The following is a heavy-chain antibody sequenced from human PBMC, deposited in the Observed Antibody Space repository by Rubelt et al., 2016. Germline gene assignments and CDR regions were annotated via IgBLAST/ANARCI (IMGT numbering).Heavy chain of an antibody. CDR3: ARGGYDSPLDY. D-gene: IGHD3-22*01. Sequence: QVQLQQWGAGLLKPSETLSLTCAVYGGSFSGYYWSWIRQPPGKGLEWIGEINHSGSTNYNPSLTGVVNIDVDTSTNWFSVNLCAVTSADTAVYYCARGGYDSPLDYWGQGTLVTVSS. CDR1: GGSFSGYY. V-gene: IGHV4-34*01. J-gene: IGHJ4*02. CDR2: INHSGST.